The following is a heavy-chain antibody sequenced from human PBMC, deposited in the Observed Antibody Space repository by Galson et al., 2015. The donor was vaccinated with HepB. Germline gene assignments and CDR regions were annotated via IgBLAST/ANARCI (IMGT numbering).Heavy chain of an antibody. CDR1: GYTFTGYY. Sequence: SVKVSCKASGYTFTGYYMHWVRQAPGQGLEWMGWINPNNGGTNYAQKFQGWVTMTRDTSISTAYMELSRLRSDDTAVYYCARDFLPGGSYYYYGMDVWGQGTTVTVSS. CDR3: ARDFLPGGSYYYYGMDV. V-gene: IGHV1-2*04. J-gene: IGHJ6*02. D-gene: IGHD3-10*01. CDR2: INPNNGGT.